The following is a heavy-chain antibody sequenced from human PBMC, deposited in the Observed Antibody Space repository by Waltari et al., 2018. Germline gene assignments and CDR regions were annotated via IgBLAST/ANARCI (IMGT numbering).Heavy chain of an antibody. J-gene: IGHJ5*02. D-gene: IGHD2-15*01. CDR3: AREEMLGYCSGGSCYSGNWFDP. Sequence: QVQLQESGPGLVKPSETLSLTCTVSGGSISSYYWSWIRQPAGKGLEGIGRIYTSGSTNYNPSLKSRVTMSVDTSKNQFSLKLSSVTAADTAVYYCAREEMLGYCSGGSCYSGNWFDPWGQGTLVTVSS. V-gene: IGHV4-4*07. CDR2: IYTSGST. CDR1: GGSISSYY.